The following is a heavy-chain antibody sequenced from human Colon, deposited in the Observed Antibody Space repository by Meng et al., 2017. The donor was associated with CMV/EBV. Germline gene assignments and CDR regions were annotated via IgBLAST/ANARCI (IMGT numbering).Heavy chain of an antibody. CDR3: ANEGGEQVAWNWLDP. V-gene: IGHV3-30-3*02. J-gene: IGHJ5*02. Sequence: GESLKISCAASGFTFSRNATHWVRQAPGKGLEWVAVISYDGSNKYYADSVKGRFTISRDNSKNTLYLQMNSLRPEDTAVYYCANEGGEQVAWNWLDPWGQGTLVTVSS. CDR1: GFTFSRNA. CDR2: ISYDGSNK. D-gene: IGHD3-10*01.